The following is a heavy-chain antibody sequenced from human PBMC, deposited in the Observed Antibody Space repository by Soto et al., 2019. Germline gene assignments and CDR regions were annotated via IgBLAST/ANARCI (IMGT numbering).Heavy chain of an antibody. V-gene: IGHV4-59*01. CDR3: ALFCSSTSCYGHWDY. Sequence: SETLSLTCTVSGASITNYYWSWIRQPPGKGLEWIGYIYYSGTTNYNPSLKSRLTISVDTSKDQFTLKLTSVTAADTAVYYCALFCSSTSCYGHWDYWGPGTLVTAPQ. CDR2: IYYSGTT. J-gene: IGHJ4*02. CDR1: GASITNYY. D-gene: IGHD2-2*01.